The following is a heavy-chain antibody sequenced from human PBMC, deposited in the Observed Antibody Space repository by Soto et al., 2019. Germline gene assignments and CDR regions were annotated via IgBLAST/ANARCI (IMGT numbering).Heavy chain of an antibody. CDR2: ISSSSSYI. CDR1: GFTFSSYS. V-gene: IGHV3-21*01. Sequence: SCSASGFTFSSYSMNWVRQAPGKGLEWVSSISSSSSYIYYADSVKGRFTISRDNAKNSLYLQMNSLRAEDTAVYYCARGSYGEYQLLGYWGQGTLVTVSS. CDR3: ARGSYGEYQLLGY. J-gene: IGHJ4*02. D-gene: IGHD2-2*01.